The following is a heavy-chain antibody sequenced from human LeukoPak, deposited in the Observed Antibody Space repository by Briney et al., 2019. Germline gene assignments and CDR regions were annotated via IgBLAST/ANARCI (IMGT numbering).Heavy chain of an antibody. V-gene: IGHV3-7*01. D-gene: IGHD3-22*01. CDR2: IKQDGSEK. CDR3: ARETLYYYDSSGYGVY. Sequence: GGSLRLSCAASGFTFSSYAMSWVRQAPGKGLEWVANIKQDGSEKYYVDSVKGRFTISRDNAKNSLYLQMNSLRAEDTAVYYCARETLYYYDSSGYGVYWGQGTLVTVSS. J-gene: IGHJ4*02. CDR1: GFTFSSYA.